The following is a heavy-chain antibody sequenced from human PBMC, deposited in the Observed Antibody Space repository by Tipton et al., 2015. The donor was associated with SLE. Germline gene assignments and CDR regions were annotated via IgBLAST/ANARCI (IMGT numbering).Heavy chain of an antibody. CDR2: IYAGGTT. CDR3: ARVIAAPPYGMDV. V-gene: IGHV3-53*05. CDR1: GFTVSSNY. Sequence: SLRLSCAASGFTVSSNYMSWVRQAPGKGLEWVSIIYAGGTTYYADSMKGRFTISRDNSKNTLYPQMNSLRAEDTAVYYCARVIAAPPYGMDVWGQGTTVTVSS. J-gene: IGHJ6*02. D-gene: IGHD6-13*01.